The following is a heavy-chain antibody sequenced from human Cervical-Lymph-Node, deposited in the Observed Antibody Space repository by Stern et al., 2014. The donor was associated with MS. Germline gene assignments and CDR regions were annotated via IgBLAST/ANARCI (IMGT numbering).Heavy chain of an antibody. CDR1: GLTFSISS. V-gene: IGHV1-69*01. CDR3: TIDQGGIAAY. Sequence: VQLVESGAVVKKPGSSVKVSCSTSGLTFSISSISWVRHAPGQGLEWMGGITPMFGTPNYARKFQGRVATTADESTSTAYMELSTLRSEDTATYFCTIDQGGIAAYWGQGTLVTVSS. D-gene: IGHD6-13*01. J-gene: IGHJ4*02. CDR2: ITPMFGTP.